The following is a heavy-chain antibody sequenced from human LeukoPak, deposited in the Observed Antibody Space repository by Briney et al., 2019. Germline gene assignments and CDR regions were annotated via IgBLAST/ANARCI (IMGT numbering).Heavy chain of an antibody. J-gene: IGHJ3*01. D-gene: IGHD2/OR15-2a*01. CDR2: FHYSGST. CDR3: ERGFLNSAFDF. V-gene: IGHV4-39*07. CDR1: GGSISSSSYY. Sequence: PSETLSLTCTVSGGSISSSSYYWGWIRQPPGKGLEWIGTFHYSGSTSYNPSLKSRVTISVDSSKNQFSLKLNSVTAADTAVYYCERGFLNSAFDFWGHGTVVTVSS.